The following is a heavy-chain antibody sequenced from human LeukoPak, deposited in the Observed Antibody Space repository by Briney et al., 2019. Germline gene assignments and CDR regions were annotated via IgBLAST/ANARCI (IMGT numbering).Heavy chain of an antibody. J-gene: IGHJ4*02. CDR1: GDSISGNY. CDR2: IYYGGST. V-gene: IGHV4-59*01. Sequence: KPSETLSLTCTVSGDSISGNYWTWIRQPPGKGLEWIGNIYYGGSTNYNPSLKSRVTISVDTSKNQFSLKLSSVTAADTAVYYCARTRSFDYWGQGTLVTVSS. CDR3: ARTRSFDY.